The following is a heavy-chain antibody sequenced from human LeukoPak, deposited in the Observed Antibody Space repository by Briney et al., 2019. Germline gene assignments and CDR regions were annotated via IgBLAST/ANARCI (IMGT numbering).Heavy chain of an antibody. CDR3: ARVDRGGSSWYYFDY. CDR2: IYIDGTT. V-gene: IGHV3-53*01. D-gene: IGHD6-13*01. CDR1: GFIVSHNY. J-gene: IGHJ4*02. Sequence: GGSLRLSCAASGFIVSHNYMTWVRQAPGKGLEWISVIYIDGTTYYADSVKGRFTISRDQANNTLYLQMNTLRDEDTAVYYCARVDRGGSSWYYFDYWGQGTLVTVSS.